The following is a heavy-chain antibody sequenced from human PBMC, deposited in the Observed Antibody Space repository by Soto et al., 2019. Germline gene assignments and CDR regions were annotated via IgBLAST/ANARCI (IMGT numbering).Heavy chain of an antibody. CDR1: GFTFSSYG. Sequence: QVQLVESGGGVVQPGRSLRLSCAASGFTFSSYGMHWVRQAPGKGLEWVAVISYDGSNKYYADSVKGRFTISRDNSRDTLFLQMNSLRAEGTAVYYCARGGGRGSSQSWCDPWGQGSLVTVSS. CDR3: ARGGGRGSSQSWCDP. V-gene: IGHV3-33*05. J-gene: IGHJ5*02. D-gene: IGHD6-13*01. CDR2: ISYDGSNK.